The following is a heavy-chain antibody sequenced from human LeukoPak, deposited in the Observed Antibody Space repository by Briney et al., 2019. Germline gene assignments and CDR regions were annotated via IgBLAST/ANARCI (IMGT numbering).Heavy chain of an antibody. J-gene: IGHJ6*03. Sequence: GASVKVSCKASGYTFTSYYMHWVRQAPGQGLEWMGIINPSGGSTSYAQKFQGRVTMTRDMPTSTVYMELSSLGSEDTAVYYCARALAPYYYMDVWGKGTTVTVSS. CDR3: ARALAPYYYMDV. CDR2: INPSGGST. V-gene: IGHV1-46*01. CDR1: GYTFTSYY.